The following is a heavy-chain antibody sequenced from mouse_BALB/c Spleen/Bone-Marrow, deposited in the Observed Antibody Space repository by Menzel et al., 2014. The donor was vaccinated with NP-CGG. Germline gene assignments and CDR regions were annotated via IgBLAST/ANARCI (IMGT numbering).Heavy chain of an antibody. V-gene: IGHV1S41*01. J-gene: IGHJ4*01. D-gene: IGHD2-1*01. CDR3: ARCPIYYGNYGAMDY. CDR1: GYTLTSYW. Sequence: DLVKPGASVKLSCKASGYTLTSYWINWIKQRPGQGLEWIGRIAPGSGSTYYNETFKGKATLTVDTSSSTAYIQLSSLSSEDSAVYFSARCPIYYGNYGAMDYWGQGTSGTISS. CDR2: IAPGSGST.